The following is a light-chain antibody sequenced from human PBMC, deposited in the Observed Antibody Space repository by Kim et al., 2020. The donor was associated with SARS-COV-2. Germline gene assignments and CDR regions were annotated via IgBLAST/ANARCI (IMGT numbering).Light chain of an antibody. CDR2: ADK. Sequence: KAVTTSCTRSRGSIASNDVQGYQQRPGSAPTTVIYADKQRPSGVPDRFSGSIDSSSNSASLTISGMRPEDEADYYCQSYDSTNHWVFGGGTQLTVL. CDR3: QSYDSTNHWV. CDR1: RGSIASND. J-gene: IGLJ3*02. V-gene: IGLV6-57*03.